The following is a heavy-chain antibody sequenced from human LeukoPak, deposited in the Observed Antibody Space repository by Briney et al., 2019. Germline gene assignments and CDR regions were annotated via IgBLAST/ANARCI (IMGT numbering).Heavy chain of an antibody. CDR3: AKDLIYCSGDSCWGSERYYYYGMDV. D-gene: IGHD2-15*01. CDR2: ISYGGSNK. V-gene: IGHV3-30*18. Sequence: PGGSLRRSCAASGFTFSSYGMHWVRQAPGKGLEWVAVISYGGSNKYHADSVKGRFTISRDNSKNTLYLQMNSLRAEDTAVYYCAKDLIYCSGDSCWGSERYYYYGMDVWGKGTTVTVSS. J-gene: IGHJ6*04. CDR1: GFTFSSYG.